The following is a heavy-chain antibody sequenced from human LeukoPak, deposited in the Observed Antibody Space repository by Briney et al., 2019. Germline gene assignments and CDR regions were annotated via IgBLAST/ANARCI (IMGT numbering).Heavy chain of an antibody. CDR2: MSIDGNLK. Sequence: GGSLRLSCAASGFTFNNYVMHWVRQAPGKGLEWVAVMSIDGNLKFYADSVRGRFTISRDNSRNTLYLELNSLRVEDTAVYYCTRDPIMGVPDYFDYWGQETLVAVSS. CDR3: TRDPIMGVPDYFDY. CDR1: GFTFNNYV. J-gene: IGHJ4*02. V-gene: IGHV3-30*04. D-gene: IGHD1-26*01.